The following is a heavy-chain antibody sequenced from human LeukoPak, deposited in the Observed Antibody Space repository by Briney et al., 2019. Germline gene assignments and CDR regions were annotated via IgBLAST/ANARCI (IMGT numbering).Heavy chain of an antibody. V-gene: IGHV3-74*01. D-gene: IGHD2-21*02. CDR3: TTNYDGDSNY. Sequence: GGSLRLSCAVSGFTFSMSWMHWVRQAPGQGLAWVSGISSDGSVTTYADSVKGRFTISGDNARNTVYLQMNSLRADDTAVYYCTTNYDGDSNYWGQGTLVTVSS. CDR1: GFTFSMSW. J-gene: IGHJ4*02. CDR2: ISSDGSVT.